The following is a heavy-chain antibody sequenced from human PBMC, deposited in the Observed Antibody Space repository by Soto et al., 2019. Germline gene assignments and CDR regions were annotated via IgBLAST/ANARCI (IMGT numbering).Heavy chain of an antibody. CDR2: IIPIFGTA. CDR1: GYIFTSYY. V-gene: IGHV1-69*13. Sequence: SVKVSCKASGYIFTSYYMHWVRQAPGQGLEWMGGIIPIFGTANYAQKFQGRVTITADESTSTAYMELSSLRSEDTAVYYCARGWGRNWFDPWGQGTLVTVSS. D-gene: IGHD1-26*01. CDR3: ARGWGRNWFDP. J-gene: IGHJ5*02.